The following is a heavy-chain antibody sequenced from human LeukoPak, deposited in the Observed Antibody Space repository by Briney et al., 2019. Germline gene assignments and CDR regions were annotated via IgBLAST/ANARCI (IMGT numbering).Heavy chain of an antibody. CDR1: GGSFSGYY. D-gene: IGHD3-16*02. CDR2: INHSGST. J-gene: IGHJ4*02. CDR3: ARVVITFGGVIAYFDY. V-gene: IGHV4-34*01. Sequence: SETLSLTCAVYGGSFSGYYWSWIRQPPGKGLEWIGEINHSGSTNYNPSLKSRVTISVDTSKNQFSLKLSSVTAADTAVYYYARVVITFGGVIAYFDYWGQGTLVTVSS.